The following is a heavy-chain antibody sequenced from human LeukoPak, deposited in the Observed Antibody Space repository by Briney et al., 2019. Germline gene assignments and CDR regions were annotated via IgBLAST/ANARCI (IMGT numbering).Heavy chain of an antibody. V-gene: IGHV3-23*01. CDR2: ISGNGGST. D-gene: IGHD3-10*01. CDR3: AKWEELYYFDY. Sequence: PGGSLRLSCAASGFTFSSYAMSWVRQAPGKGLEWVSAISGNGGSTYYADSLKGRFTISRDNSKNTLYLQMSSLRAEDTAVYYCAKWEELYYFDYWGQGTLVTVSS. CDR1: GFTFSSYA. J-gene: IGHJ4*02.